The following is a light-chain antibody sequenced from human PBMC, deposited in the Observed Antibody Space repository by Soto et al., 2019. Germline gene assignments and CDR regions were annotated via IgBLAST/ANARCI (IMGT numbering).Light chain of an antibody. CDR2: WAS. J-gene: IGKJ5*01. Sequence: DIVMTQSPDPLAVSLGERATINCKSSQSVLYSSNNKNYLAWYQQKPGQPPKLLIYWASTRESGVPDRFSGSGSGTDFTLTISSLQAEDVAVYYCQQYYSTPPRITFGQGTRLEIK. CDR3: QQYYSTPPRIT. CDR1: QSVLYSSNNKNY. V-gene: IGKV4-1*01.